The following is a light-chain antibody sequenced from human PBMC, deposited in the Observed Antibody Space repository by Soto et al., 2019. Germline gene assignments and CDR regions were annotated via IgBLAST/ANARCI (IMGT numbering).Light chain of an antibody. J-gene: IGKJ1*01. V-gene: IGKV3-20*01. Sequence: EIVMTQSPGTLSLSPGERATLSCRAIQSFSSGFSSHLAWYQQKPGQAPRLLIYDTSIRASGIPDRFSGSGSGTDFTLTINRLEPEDFAVYYCQQYDSSPRTFGQGTKVDIK. CDR1: QSFSSGFSSH. CDR2: DTS. CDR3: QQYDSSPRT.